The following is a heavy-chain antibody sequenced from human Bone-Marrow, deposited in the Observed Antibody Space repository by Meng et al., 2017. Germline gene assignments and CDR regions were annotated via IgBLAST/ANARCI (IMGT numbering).Heavy chain of an antibody. J-gene: IGHJ5*02. CDR3: ARESPYYDILTPKNWFDP. Sequence: GESLKISCAASGFTFSSYGMHWVRQAPGKGLEWVAVIWYDGSNKYYADSVKGRFTIPRDNAKNSLYLQMNSLRAEDTAVYYCARESPYYDILTPKNWFDPWGQGTLVTVSS. CDR1: GFTFSSYG. V-gene: IGHV3-33*01. D-gene: IGHD3-9*01. CDR2: IWYDGSNK.